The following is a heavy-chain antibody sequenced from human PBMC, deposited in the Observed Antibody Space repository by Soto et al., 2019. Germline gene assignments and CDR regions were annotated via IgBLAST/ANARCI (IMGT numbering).Heavy chain of an antibody. D-gene: IGHD5-12*01. CDR2: IYHSGST. Sequence: SETLSLTCTVSGGSISSGGSSWSWIRQPPGKGLEWIGYIYHSGSTYYNPSLKSRVTISVDRSKNQFSLKLSSVTAADTAVYYCAAGGGLPRYYWGQGTLVTVSS. CDR3: AAGGGLPRYY. V-gene: IGHV4-30-2*01. CDR1: GGSISSGGSS. J-gene: IGHJ4*02.